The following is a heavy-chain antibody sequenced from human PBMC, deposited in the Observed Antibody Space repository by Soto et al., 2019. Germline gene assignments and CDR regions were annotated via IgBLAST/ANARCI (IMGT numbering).Heavy chain of an antibody. V-gene: IGHV3-21*01. Sequence: EVQLVESGGGLVKPGGYLRLSCAASGFTFSSYSMNWVRQAPGKGLEWVSSISSTSSYIYYADSVKGRFTISRDNAKNSLYLQMNSLRAEDTAVYYCARADYGDHSDYWGQGTLVTVSS. CDR2: ISSTSSYI. CDR1: GFTFSSYS. CDR3: ARADYGDHSDY. D-gene: IGHD4-17*01. J-gene: IGHJ4*02.